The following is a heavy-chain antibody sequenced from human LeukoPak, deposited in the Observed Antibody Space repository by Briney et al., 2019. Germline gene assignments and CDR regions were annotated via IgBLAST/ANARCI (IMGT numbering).Heavy chain of an antibody. CDR2: IYYSGNT. CDR3: ARTAYCGGGACSTYYFDF. D-gene: IGHD2-21*01. Sequence: SETLSLTCSVSGDSISPYSWSWIRQPPGKGLEWIGYIYYSGNTNYNPSLKSRVTISVDTSKKQFSLTLNSVTAADTAVYYRARTAYCGGGACSTYYFDFWGQGTLVAVAS. J-gene: IGHJ4*02. V-gene: IGHV4-59*01. CDR1: GDSISPYS.